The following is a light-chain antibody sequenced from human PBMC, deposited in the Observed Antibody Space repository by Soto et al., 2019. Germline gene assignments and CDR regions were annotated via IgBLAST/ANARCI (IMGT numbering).Light chain of an antibody. V-gene: IGLV7-43*01. CDR1: TGAVTSGYF. CDR3: LLNYGGAHHFV. CDR2: STN. J-gene: IGLJ3*02. Sequence: QAVVTQEPSLTVSPGGTVTLTCASSTGAVTSGYFPNWFQQKLGQAPRALIYSTNNKYSWTPARFSGSLLGGKAALTVSGVQPEDEAEYYCLLNYGGAHHFVFGGGTKLTVL.